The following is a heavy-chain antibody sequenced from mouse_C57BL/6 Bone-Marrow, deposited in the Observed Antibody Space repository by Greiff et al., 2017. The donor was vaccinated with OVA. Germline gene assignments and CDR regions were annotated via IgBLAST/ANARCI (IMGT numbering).Heavy chain of an antibody. D-gene: IGHD3-2*02. CDR3: ARGGSSGYGHYYAMDY. CDR2: IDPNSGGT. J-gene: IGHJ4*01. V-gene: IGHV1-72*01. Sequence: QVQLQQPGAELVKPGASVKLSCKASGYTFTSYWMHWVRQRPGRGLEWIGRIDPNSGGTKYNEKFKSKATLTVDKPSSTAYMQLSSLTSEDSAVYYCARGGSSGYGHYYAMDYWGQGTSVTVSS. CDR1: GYTFTSYW.